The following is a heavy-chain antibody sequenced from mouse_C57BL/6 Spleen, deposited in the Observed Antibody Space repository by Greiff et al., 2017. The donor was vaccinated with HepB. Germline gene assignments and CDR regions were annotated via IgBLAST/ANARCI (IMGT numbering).Heavy chain of an antibody. CDR2: IWTGGGT. V-gene: IGHV2-9-1*01. CDR3: ARTVVGGYYAMDY. CDR1: GFSLTSYA. D-gene: IGHD1-1*01. Sequence: VKLMESGPGLVAPSQSLSITCTVSGFSLTSYAISWVRQPPGKGLEWLGVIWTGGGTNYNSALKSRLSISKDNSKSQVFLKMNSLQTDDTARYYCARTVVGGYYAMDYWGQGTSVTVSS. J-gene: IGHJ4*01.